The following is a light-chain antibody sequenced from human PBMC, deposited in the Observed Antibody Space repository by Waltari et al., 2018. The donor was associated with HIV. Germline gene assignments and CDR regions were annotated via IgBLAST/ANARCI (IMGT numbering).Light chain of an antibody. CDR1: QSLLHINGYNY. Sequence: VMTQSPLSLHVTPGESASISCRSSQSLLHINGYNYLHWYLQKPGQSPQLLIYWGSNRASGVPDRFSGSGSGTDFTLKISRVEAEDVGVYYCMQALQTRITFGQGTRLEIK. V-gene: IGKV2-28*01. CDR2: WGS. J-gene: IGKJ5*01. CDR3: MQALQTRIT.